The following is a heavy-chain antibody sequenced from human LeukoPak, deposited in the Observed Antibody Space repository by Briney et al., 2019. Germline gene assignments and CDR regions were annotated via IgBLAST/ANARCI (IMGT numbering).Heavy chain of an antibody. V-gene: IGHV4-4*02. CDR2: IYHSGST. CDR1: GGSVSSTKW. Sequence: SETLSLTCAVSGGSVSSTKWWSWVRQPPGKGLEWIGEIYHSGSTNYNPSLKSRVTISVDKSKNQFSLKLSSVTAADTAVYYCARGSDTAAGLYWGQGTLVTVSS. CDR3: ARGSDTAAGLY. D-gene: IGHD6-13*01. J-gene: IGHJ4*02.